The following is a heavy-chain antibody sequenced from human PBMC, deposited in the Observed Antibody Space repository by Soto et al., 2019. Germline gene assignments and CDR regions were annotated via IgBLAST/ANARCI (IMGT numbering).Heavy chain of an antibody. Sequence: SETLSLTCTVSGGSISSYYWSWIRQPPGKGLEWIGEINHSGSTNYNPSLKSRVTISVDTSKNQFSLKLSSVTAADTAVYYCASGHSNFFYYYYGMDVWGQGTTVTVSS. CDR2: INHSGST. D-gene: IGHD4-4*01. J-gene: IGHJ6*02. CDR3: ASGHSNFFYYYYGMDV. CDR1: GGSISSYY. V-gene: IGHV4-34*01.